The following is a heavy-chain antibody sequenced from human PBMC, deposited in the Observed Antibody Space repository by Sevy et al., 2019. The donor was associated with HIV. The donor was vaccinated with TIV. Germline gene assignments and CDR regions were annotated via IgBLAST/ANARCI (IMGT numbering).Heavy chain of an antibody. D-gene: IGHD3-10*01. CDR1: GDSISSSNW. Sequence: GTLSLTCAVSGDSISSSNWWSWVRQPPGKGLEWIGEIYHSGSTNYNPSLKSRVTISVDKSKNQFSLKLSSVTAADTAVYYCASYGSGSYYNSNWFDPWGQGTLVTVSS. CDR3: ASYGSGSYYNSNWFDP. J-gene: IGHJ5*02. V-gene: IGHV4-4*02. CDR2: IYHSGST.